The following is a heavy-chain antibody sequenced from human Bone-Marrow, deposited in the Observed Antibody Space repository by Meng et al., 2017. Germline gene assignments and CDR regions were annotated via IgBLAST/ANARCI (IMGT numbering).Heavy chain of an antibody. Sequence: SVNVSCLASRYTFTGYYMHWVRQAPGQGHEWMGRINPNSGGTNYAQKFQGRVTVTRDTSISTTYMELSRLRSDDTAVYYFAREVTLLYYDSSGYYYWGQGALVTVSS. J-gene: IGHJ4*02. CDR1: RYTFTGYY. V-gene: IGHV1-2*06. D-gene: IGHD3-22*01. CDR2: INPNSGGT. CDR3: AREVTLLYYDSSGYYY.